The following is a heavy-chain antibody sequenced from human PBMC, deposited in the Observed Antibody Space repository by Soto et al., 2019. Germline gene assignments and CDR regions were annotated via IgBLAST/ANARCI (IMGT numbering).Heavy chain of an antibody. V-gene: IGHV3-23*01. CDR3: AKDHTVVIRDAFDI. Sequence: EVQILESGGGLVQPGGSLRLSCAASGYTFSSYAMYWVRQAPGKGLAWVSGISDSGTGTYYADSVKGRFTISRDNSKNTVYLQMKSLRAEDTAVYYCAKDHTVVIRDAFDIWGQGTMVNVSS. CDR1: GYTFSSYA. D-gene: IGHD3-22*01. J-gene: IGHJ3*02. CDR2: ISDSGTGT.